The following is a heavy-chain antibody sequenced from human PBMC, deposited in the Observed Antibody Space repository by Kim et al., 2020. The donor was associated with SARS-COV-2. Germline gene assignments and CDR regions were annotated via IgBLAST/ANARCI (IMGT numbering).Heavy chain of an antibody. CDR3: ARQYFDWSDNWFDP. CDR1: GYSFTSYW. J-gene: IGHJ5*02. V-gene: IGHV5-10-1*01. CDR2: IDPSDSYT. D-gene: IGHD3-9*01. Sequence: GKSMKISCKGSGYSFTSYWISWVRQMPGKGLEWMGRIDPSDSYTNYSPSFQGHVTISADKSISTAYLQWRSLKASDTAMYYCARQYFDWSDNWFDPWGQRTLVTVSS.